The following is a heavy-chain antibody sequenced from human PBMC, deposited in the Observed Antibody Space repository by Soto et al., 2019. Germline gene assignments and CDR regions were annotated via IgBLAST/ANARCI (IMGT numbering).Heavy chain of an antibody. CDR1: GGSISSYY. D-gene: IGHD3-22*01. Sequence: QVQLQESGPGLVKPSETLSLTCTVSGGSISSYYWSWIRPPPGKGLEWIGYIYYSGSTNYNPSLKSRVTISVDTSKNQLSLKLSSVTAADTAVYYCARDNGREQYYDSSGYWYYFDYWGQGTLVTVSS. CDR2: IYYSGST. CDR3: ARDNGREQYYDSSGYWYYFDY. J-gene: IGHJ4*02. V-gene: IGHV4-59*01.